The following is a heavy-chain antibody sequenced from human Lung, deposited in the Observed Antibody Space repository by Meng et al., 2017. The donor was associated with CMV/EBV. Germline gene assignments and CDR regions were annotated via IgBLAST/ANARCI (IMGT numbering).Heavy chain of an antibody. CDR1: GFTFSNYT. J-gene: IGHJ4*02. V-gene: IGHV3-23*03. D-gene: IGHD2-15*01. CDR3: AKGYIRSQGYFDY. Sequence: ETLSLXCAASGFTFSNYTMSWVRQAPGKGLEWVSVIYSGGSRTYYADFVRGRFTISRDNSKNTVYVQMNSLRAEDTAVYYCAKGYIRSQGYFDYWGQGTXVNVDS. CDR2: IYSGGSRT.